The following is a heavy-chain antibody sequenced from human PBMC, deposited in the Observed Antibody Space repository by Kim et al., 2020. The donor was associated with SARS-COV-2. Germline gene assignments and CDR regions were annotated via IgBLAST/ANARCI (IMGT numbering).Heavy chain of an antibody. J-gene: IGHJ4*02. CDR2: T. CDR3: AREGSSWYPDY. D-gene: IGHD6-13*01. Sequence: TDYNPSLKSRVTISVDTSKNQFALKLSSVPAADTAVYYCAREGSSWYPDYWGQGTLVTVSS. V-gene: IGHV4-34*01.